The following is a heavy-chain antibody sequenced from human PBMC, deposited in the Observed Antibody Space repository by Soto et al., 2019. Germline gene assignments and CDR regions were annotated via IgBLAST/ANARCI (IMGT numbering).Heavy chain of an antibody. J-gene: IGHJ6*03. CDR1: GFTFSDYY. Sequence: QVQLVESGGGLVKPGGSLRLSCAASGFTFSDYYMSWIRQAPGKGLEWVSYISSSGSTIYYADSVKGRFTISRDNAKNSLYLQMNSLRAEDTAVYYCARWGDCSGGSCYTNYYYYYMDVWGKGTTVTVSS. D-gene: IGHD2-15*01. CDR2: ISSSGSTI. CDR3: ARWGDCSGGSCYTNYYYYYMDV. V-gene: IGHV3-11*01.